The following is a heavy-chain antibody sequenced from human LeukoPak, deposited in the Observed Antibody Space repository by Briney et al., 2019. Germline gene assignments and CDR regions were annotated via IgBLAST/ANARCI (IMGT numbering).Heavy chain of an antibody. CDR3: ARGGPYYYDSSFDY. CDR2: IIPILGIA. V-gene: IGHV1-69*04. J-gene: IGHJ4*02. D-gene: IGHD3-22*01. Sequence: ASVKVSCKASGGTFSSYAISWVRQAPGQGLEWMGRIIPILGIANYAQEFQGRVTITADKSTSTAYMELSSLRSEDTAVYYCARGGPYYYDSSFDYWGQGTLVTVSS. CDR1: GGTFSSYA.